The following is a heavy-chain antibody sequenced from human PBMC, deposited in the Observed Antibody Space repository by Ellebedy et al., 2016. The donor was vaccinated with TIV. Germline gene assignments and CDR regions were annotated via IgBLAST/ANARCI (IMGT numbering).Heavy chain of an antibody. Sequence: SETLSLXXTVSGGSISSYYWSWIRQPPGKGLEWIGYIYYSGSTNYNPSLKSRVTISVDTSKNQFSLKLSSVTAADTAVYYCARGRIGYCSGGSCYSVVSQFYYYGMDVWGQGTTVTVSS. J-gene: IGHJ6*02. CDR2: IYYSGST. D-gene: IGHD2-15*01. CDR3: ARGRIGYCSGGSCYSVVSQFYYYGMDV. CDR1: GGSISSYY. V-gene: IGHV4-59*13.